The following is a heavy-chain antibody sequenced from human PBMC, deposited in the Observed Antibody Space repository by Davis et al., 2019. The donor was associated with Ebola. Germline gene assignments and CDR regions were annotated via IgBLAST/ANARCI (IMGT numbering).Heavy chain of an antibody. V-gene: IGHV1-69*04. D-gene: IGHD3-10*01. CDR2: IIPILGIA. J-gene: IGHJ6*02. CDR3: ARTPITMVQGVISVYYYYYGMDV. Sequence: SVKVSCKASGGTFSSYAISWVRQAPGQGLEWMGRIIPILGIANYAQKFQGRVTITADKSTSTAYMELSSLRSEDTAVYYCARTPITMVQGVISVYYYYYGMDVWGQGTTVTVSS. CDR1: GGTFSSYA.